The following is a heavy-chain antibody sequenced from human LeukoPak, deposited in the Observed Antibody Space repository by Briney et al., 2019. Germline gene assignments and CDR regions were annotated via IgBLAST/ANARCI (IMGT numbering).Heavy chain of an antibody. Sequence: ASVKVSCKASGYTFTGYYMQWVRQAPGQGLEWMGWINPDSGGTNYAQKFQGRVTMTTDTSTSTAYMELRSLKSDDTAVYYCARVSLAAAGTAADYWGQGTLVTVSS. CDR1: GYTFTGYY. CDR2: INPDSGGT. D-gene: IGHD6-13*01. J-gene: IGHJ4*02. V-gene: IGHV1-2*02. CDR3: ARVSLAAAGTAADY.